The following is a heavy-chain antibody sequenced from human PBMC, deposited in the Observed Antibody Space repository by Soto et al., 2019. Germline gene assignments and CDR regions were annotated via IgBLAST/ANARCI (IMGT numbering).Heavy chain of an antibody. V-gene: IGHV4-34*01. CDR1: GQSFSGHS. Sequence: QVQLQQWGAGLVKPSETLSLSCAVYGQSFSGHSWAWIRQPPGKGLEWIGEINESGSTYYNPSLKSRVTISTDTSKNQFSLKLSSVSGANTAAYFCARGSGIVALPGELEDVKYDYWGQGTPVNVSS. J-gene: IGHJ4*02. CDR2: INESGST. CDR3: ARGSGIVALPGELEDVKYDY. D-gene: IGHD1-1*01.